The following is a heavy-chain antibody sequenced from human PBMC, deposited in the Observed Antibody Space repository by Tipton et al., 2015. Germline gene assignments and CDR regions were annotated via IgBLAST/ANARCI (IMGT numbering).Heavy chain of an antibody. CDR2: ISFSDTT. V-gene: IGHV4-61*01. D-gene: IGHD4-23*01. CDR3: VRARGRHGGLFDS. CDR1: GGSVSSGSYY. J-gene: IGHJ4*02. Sequence: TLSLTCTVSGGSVSSGSYYWSWIRQPPGKGLEWIGYISFSDTTHYNPSLKSRITISLNTSKNQFSLKMSSVTAADTAMYYCVRARGRHGGLFDSWGQGILVTVSS.